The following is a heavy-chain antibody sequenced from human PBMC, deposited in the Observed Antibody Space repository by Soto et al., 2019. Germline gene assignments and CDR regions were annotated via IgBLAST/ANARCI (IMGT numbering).Heavy chain of an antibody. V-gene: IGHV4-34*01. CDR2: INHSGST. Sequence: SETLSLTCAVYGGSFSGYYWSWIRQPPGKGLEWIGEINHSGSTNYNPSLKSRVTISVDTSKNQFSLKLNSVTAADTAVYYCARFYKDIVVVPAAGDEYYFDSWGQGTLVTVS. CDR3: ARFYKDIVVVPAAGDEYYFDS. CDR1: GGSFSGYY. D-gene: IGHD2-2*01. J-gene: IGHJ4*02.